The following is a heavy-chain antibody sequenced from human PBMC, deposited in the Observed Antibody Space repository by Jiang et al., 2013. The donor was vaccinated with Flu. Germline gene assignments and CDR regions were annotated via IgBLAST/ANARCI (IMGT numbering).Heavy chain of an antibody. D-gene: IGHD2-15*01. V-gene: IGHV4-34*01. J-gene: IGHJ5*02. CDR1: GGSFSGYY. CDR2: INHSGST. CDR3: ARKYEAAKGRTHNWFDP. Sequence: LLKPSETLSLTCAVYGGSFSGYYWSWIRQPPGKGLEWIGEINHSGSTNYNPSLKSRVTISVDTSKNQFSLKLSSVTAADTAVYYCARKYEAAKGRTHNWFDPWGQGTLV.